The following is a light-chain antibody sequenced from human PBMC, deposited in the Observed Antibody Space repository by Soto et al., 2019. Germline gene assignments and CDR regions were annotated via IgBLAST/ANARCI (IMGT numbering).Light chain of an antibody. CDR2: FAS. Sequence: EIVMTQSPATLSVSPGERATLSCRASQSMYNNLAWYQQKPGQAHRLLIYFASTRTTGIAARFSGSGSGKEFTLTISSLQSEDFAVYYCQQYNNWPLTFGGGTKVEI. J-gene: IGKJ4*01. V-gene: IGKV3-15*01. CDR3: QQYNNWPLT. CDR1: QSMYNN.